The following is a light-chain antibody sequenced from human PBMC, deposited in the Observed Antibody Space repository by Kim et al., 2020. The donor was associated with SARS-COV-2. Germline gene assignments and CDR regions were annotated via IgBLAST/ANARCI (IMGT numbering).Light chain of an antibody. Sequence: ASVGNRVTITCRASQSISNYLSWYQHKPGKAPNLLIYAASSLQTGVPSRFSGSGSGTDFTLTISSLQPEDFATYFCQHSYSTPRTFGQGTKVDIK. CDR3: QHSYSTPRT. V-gene: IGKV1-39*01. CDR2: AAS. CDR1: QSISNY. J-gene: IGKJ1*01.